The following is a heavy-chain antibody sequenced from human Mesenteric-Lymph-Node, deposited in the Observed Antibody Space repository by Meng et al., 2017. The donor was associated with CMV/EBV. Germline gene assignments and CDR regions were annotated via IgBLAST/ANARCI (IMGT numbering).Heavy chain of an antibody. Sequence: GESLKISCAASGFTFSSYGMHWVRQAPGKGLEWVAFIRYDGSNKYYADSVKGRFTISRDNSKNTLYLQMNSLRAEDTDVYYCANGPHYDSGSYYFVWAFDYWGQGTLVTVSS. CDR3: ANGPHYDSGSYYFVWAFDY. D-gene: IGHD3-10*01. CDR2: IRYDGSNK. J-gene: IGHJ4*02. CDR1: GFTFSSYG. V-gene: IGHV3-30*02.